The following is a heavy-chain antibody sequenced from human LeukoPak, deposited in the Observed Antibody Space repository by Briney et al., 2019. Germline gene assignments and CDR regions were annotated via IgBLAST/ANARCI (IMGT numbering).Heavy chain of an antibody. CDR2: IDWNGGNI. D-gene: IGHD3-10*01. CDR3: AKSLGGWFGGLDY. Sequence: GGSLRLSCAASGFTFSSYAMHWVRQAPGKGLEWVSGIDWNGGNIGYADSVKGRFTISRDNAKNSLYLQMNSLIIEDTAFYYCAKSLGGWFGGLDYWGQGTLVTVSS. J-gene: IGHJ4*02. V-gene: IGHV3-9*01. CDR1: GFTFSSYA.